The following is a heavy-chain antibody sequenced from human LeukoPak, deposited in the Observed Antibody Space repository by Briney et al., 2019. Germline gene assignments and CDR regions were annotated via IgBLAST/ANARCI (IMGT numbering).Heavy chain of an antibody. D-gene: IGHD3-10*01. CDR3: ARGVMVRGLINDPNWFDP. CDR1: GGSISSSSYY. Sequence: SETLSLTCTVSGGSISSSSYYWCWIRQPTGKGLEWMASIYYSGSTFYNPSLKSRLTISVDTSKNHFSLKLSSVTAADTAVYYCARGVMVRGLINDPNWFDPWGQGTLVTVSS. CDR2: IYYSGST. V-gene: IGHV4-39*02. J-gene: IGHJ5*02.